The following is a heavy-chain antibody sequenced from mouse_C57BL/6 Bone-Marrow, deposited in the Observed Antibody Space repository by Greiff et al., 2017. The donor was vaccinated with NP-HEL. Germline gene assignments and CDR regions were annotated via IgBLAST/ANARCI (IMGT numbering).Heavy chain of an antibody. D-gene: IGHD2-4*01. CDR2: ISYDGSN. Sequence: EVKLQESGPGLVKPSQSLSLTCSVTGYSITSGYYWNWIRQFPGNKLEWMGYISYDGSNNYNPSLKNRISITRDTSKNQFFLKLNSVTTEDTATYYCARERDYDGYWGQGTLVTVSA. CDR3: ARERDYDGY. V-gene: IGHV3-6*01. CDR1: GYSITSGYY. J-gene: IGHJ3*01.